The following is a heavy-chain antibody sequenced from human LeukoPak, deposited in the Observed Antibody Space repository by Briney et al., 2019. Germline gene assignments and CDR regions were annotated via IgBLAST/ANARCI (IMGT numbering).Heavy chain of an antibody. CDR1: GFTFSSHA. CDR2: ILYDGGDN. Sequence: GRSLRLPCAASGFTFSSHAMHWVRQAPGKGLEWVASILYDGGDNYYTGSVKGRFTISRDNSKKTLDLQMNSLRPEDTAVYFCARDGDPISAAGTMLDYWGLGTLVIVSS. D-gene: IGHD6-13*01. CDR3: ARDGDPISAAGTMLDY. V-gene: IGHV3-30*04. J-gene: IGHJ4*02.